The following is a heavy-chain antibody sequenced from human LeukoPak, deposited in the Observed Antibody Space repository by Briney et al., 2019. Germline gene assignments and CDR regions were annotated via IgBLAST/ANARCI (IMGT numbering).Heavy chain of an antibody. CDR2: IKQDGGEK. D-gene: IGHD1-26*01. J-gene: IGHJ4*02. Sequence: GGSLRLSCVAAGFAFSSYWMSWVRQAPGKGLEWVANIKQDGGEKYYVDSVKGRFTISRDNAKNSLFLQMNSLRFEDTAVYYCARLGGSYYTYWGQGTLVTVSS. CDR3: ARLGGSYYTY. V-gene: IGHV3-7*01. CDR1: GFAFSSYW.